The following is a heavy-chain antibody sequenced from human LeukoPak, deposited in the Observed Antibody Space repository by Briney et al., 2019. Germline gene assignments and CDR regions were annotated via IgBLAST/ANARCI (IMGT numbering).Heavy chain of an antibody. CDR2: IYYSGST. V-gene: IGHV4-31*03. CDR3: ARAPTYSGSHY. Sequence: PSETLSLTCTVSGGSISNGGYYWSWIRQHPGKGLEWIGYIYYSGSTYYNPSLKSRVNISVDTSKNQFSLKLNSVTAADTAVYYCARAPTYSGSHYWGQGTLSPSPQ. J-gene: IGHJ4*02. D-gene: IGHD1-26*01. CDR1: GGSISNGGYY.